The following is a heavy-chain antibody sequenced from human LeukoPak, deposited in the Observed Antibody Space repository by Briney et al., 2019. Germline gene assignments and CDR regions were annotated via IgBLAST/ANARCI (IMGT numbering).Heavy chain of an antibody. D-gene: IGHD2-21*02. Sequence: SVKVSCKASGGTFSSYAISWVRQAPGQGLEWMGRIIPMFGIANYAQKFQGRVTITADKSTSTAYMELSSLRSEDTAVYYCARGDLSRGDARFQHWGQGTLVTVSS. CDR2: IIPMFGIA. CDR3: ARGDLSRGDARFQH. J-gene: IGHJ1*01. CDR1: GGTFSSYA. V-gene: IGHV1-69*04.